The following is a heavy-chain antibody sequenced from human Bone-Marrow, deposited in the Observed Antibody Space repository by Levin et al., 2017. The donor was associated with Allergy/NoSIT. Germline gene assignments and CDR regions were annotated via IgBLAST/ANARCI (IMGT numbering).Heavy chain of an antibody. D-gene: IGHD3-10*01. CDR1: GGSVSGYY. J-gene: IGHJ2*01. CDR3: ARRDSGSYHYAPKWEFDL. Sequence: SSETLSLTCTVSGGSVSGYYWSWIRQPPGKGLEWIGYIYYSGSTKYNPSLKSRVTISVDTSKNQLSLKLSSVPAADTAVYYCARRDSGSYHYAPKWEFDLWGRGTLVTVSS. CDR2: IYYSGST. V-gene: IGHV4-59*02.